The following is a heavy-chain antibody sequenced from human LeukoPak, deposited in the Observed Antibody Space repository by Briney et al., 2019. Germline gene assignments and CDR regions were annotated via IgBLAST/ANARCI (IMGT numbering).Heavy chain of an antibody. D-gene: IGHD3-10*01. CDR1: GFTFSSYG. CDR3: VNSGFDP. Sequence: TGGSLRLSCAASGFTFSSYGMHWVRQAPGKGLEWVAFIHYDGTNKYYADSVKGRFTISRDNFKNTLSLQMNGLRVEDTALYYCVNSGFDPWGQGTLVTVSS. J-gene: IGHJ5*02. V-gene: IGHV3-30*02. CDR2: IHYDGTNK.